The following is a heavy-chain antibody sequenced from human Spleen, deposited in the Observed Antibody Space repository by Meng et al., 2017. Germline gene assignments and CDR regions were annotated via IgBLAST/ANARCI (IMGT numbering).Heavy chain of an antibody. V-gene: IGHV4-34*01. D-gene: IGHD4-11*01. CDR2: INHSGST. CDR3: ARGPTTMAHDFDY. J-gene: IGHJ4*02. CDR1: GGSFSDSY. Sequence: QVHAAGSGPGLVNPSQTLSLTCVVSGGSFSDSYWRGPRQPPGKGLEWIGEINHSGSTNYNPSLERRATISVDTSQNNLSLKLSSVTAADSAVYYCARGPTTMAHDFDYWGQGTLVTVSS.